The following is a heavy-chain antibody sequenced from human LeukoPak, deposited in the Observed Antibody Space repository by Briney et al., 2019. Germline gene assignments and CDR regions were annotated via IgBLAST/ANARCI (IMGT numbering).Heavy chain of an antibody. CDR1: GGSISSDY. D-gene: IGHD6-13*01. V-gene: IGHV4-4*07. J-gene: IGHJ4*02. CDR2: IYTSGIT. CDR3: VRGSAAAGLRFDY. Sequence: SETLSLTCSVSGGSISSDYWSWIRQPAGKGLEWIGRIYTSGITNYSPSLKSRVSMSEDTSKNQFSLKLKSVTAADTAVYYCVRGSAAAGLRFDYWGQGTLVTVSS.